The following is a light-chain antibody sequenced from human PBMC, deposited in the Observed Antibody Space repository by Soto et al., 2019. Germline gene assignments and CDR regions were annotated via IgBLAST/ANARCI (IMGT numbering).Light chain of an antibody. Sequence: DIQMTQSPSTLSASVGDRVTITCRASQSIGEWLAWYQQKPGKAPKLLIYKASTLESGVPSRFRGSGSGTDFALIITSLQPDDFATYYCQQFNTSPWTFGQGTKVDIK. CDR3: QQFNTSPWT. J-gene: IGKJ1*01. CDR1: QSIGEW. CDR2: KAS. V-gene: IGKV1-5*03.